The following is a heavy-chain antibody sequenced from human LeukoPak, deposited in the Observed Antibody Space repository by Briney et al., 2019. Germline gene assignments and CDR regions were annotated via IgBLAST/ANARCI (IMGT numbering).Heavy chain of an antibody. CDR1: GFTFA. V-gene: IGHV3-23*01. CDR2: ISSSDNST. Sequence: GGSLRLSCAASGFTFAMNWVRQAPGKGLEWVSIISSSDNSTYYADSVKGRFTISRDNSKNTLYLQMNTLRAEDTAIYYCAKRAVAGTGSAFDYWGQGTLVTVSS. J-gene: IGHJ4*02. CDR3: AKRAVAGTGSAFDY. D-gene: IGHD6-19*01.